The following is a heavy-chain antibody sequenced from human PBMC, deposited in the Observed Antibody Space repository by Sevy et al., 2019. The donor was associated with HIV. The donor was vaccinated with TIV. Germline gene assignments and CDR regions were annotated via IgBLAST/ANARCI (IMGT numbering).Heavy chain of an antibody. D-gene: IGHD6-6*01. J-gene: IGHJ6*02. Sequence: ASVKVSCKASGYTFTSYYMHWVRQAPGQGLEWMGIINPSGGSTSYAQKFQGRVTMTRDTSTSTVYMELSSLGSEDTAVYYCARGRRRIAARPVVDLGDGMDVWGQGTTVTVSS. CDR3: ARGRRRIAARPVVDLGDGMDV. CDR1: GYTFTSYY. V-gene: IGHV1-46*01. CDR2: INPSGGST.